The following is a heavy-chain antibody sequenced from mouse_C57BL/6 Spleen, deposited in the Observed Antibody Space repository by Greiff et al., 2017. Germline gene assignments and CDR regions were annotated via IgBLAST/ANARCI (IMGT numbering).Heavy chain of an antibody. Sequence: QVQLQQSGAELVRPGASVTLSCKASGYTFTDYEMHWVKQTPVHGLEWIGAIDPETGGPAYNQMFKGKAILTADKHTSTAYITLRSLPSEAPAVDYCTRSGTRAMDEGGQGTAGTVSS. CDR2: IDPETGGP. D-gene: IGHD4-1*01. CDR3: TRSGTRAMDE. V-gene: IGHV1-15*01. J-gene: IGHJ4*01. CDR1: GYTFTDYE.